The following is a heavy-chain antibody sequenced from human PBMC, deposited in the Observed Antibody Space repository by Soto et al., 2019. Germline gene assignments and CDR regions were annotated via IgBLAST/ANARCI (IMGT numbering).Heavy chain of an antibody. J-gene: IGHJ4*02. CDR2: ISSSRSYI. D-gene: IGHD3-22*01. CDR1: GFTFSSYS. V-gene: IGHV3-21*01. Sequence: GGSLRLSCAASGFTFSSYSMNWVRQAPGEGLEWVSSISSSRSYIYYADSVKGRFTISRDNAKNSLYLQMNSLRAEDTAVYYCARVTDYYESSGYFDYWGQGTLVTVSS. CDR3: ARVTDYYESSGYFDY.